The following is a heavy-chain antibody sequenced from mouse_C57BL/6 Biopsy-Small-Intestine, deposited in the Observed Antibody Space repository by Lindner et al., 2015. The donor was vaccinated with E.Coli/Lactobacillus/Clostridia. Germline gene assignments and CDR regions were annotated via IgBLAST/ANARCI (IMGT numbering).Heavy chain of an antibody. Sequence: VQLQESGAELARPGASVKLSCQASGYTFTNSGISWVKQRTGQGLEWIGEIYPRSGNTYYNEKFKGKATLTADKSSSTAYMELRSLPSEDSAVYFCARDYYGSSSYYYAMDYWGQGTSVTVSS. V-gene: IGHV1-81*01. D-gene: IGHD1-1*01. J-gene: IGHJ4*01. CDR2: IYPRSGNT. CDR3: ARDYYGSSSYYYAMDY. CDR1: GYTFTNSG.